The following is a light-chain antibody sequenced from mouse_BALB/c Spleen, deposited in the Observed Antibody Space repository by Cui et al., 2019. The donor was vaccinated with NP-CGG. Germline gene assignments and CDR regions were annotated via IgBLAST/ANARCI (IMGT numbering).Light chain of an antibody. Sequence: QAVVTQESPPPTSPGETVTLTCRSSTGAVTTGNYANWVQEKPNHLFTGLIGGTNNRAPGVPARFSGSLIGDKAALTITGTQTEDEAIYFCALWYSNHWVFGGGAKLTVL. CDR2: GTN. V-gene: IGLV1*01. J-gene: IGLJ1*01. CDR1: TGAVTTGNY. CDR3: ALWYSNHWV.